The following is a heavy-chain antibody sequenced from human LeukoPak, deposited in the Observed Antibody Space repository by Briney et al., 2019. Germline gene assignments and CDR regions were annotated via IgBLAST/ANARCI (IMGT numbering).Heavy chain of an antibody. CDR1: GFTLSSYA. J-gene: IGHJ4*02. CDR3: AKQLDSGNYYPTGDDY. V-gene: IGHV3-23*01. CDR2: ISGSGADT. Sequence: GGSLRLSCAASGFTLSSYATSWVRQAPGKGLEWVSAISGSGADTYYADSVKGRFTISRDTSKNTVYLQMNSLRYEDTAVYYCAKQLDSGNYYPTGDDYWGQGTLVTVSS. D-gene: IGHD3-10*01.